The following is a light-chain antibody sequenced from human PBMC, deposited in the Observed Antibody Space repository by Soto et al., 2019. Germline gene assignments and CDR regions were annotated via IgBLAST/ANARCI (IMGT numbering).Light chain of an antibody. J-gene: IGKJ5*01. V-gene: IGKV1-39*01. CDR1: QGISSY. CDR3: QQSYSTPSIT. Sequence: DIQLTQSPSFLSASVGDRVTITVRASQGISSYLAWYQQKPGKAPKLLIYAASTLQSGVPSRFSGSGSGTDFTLTISSRQPEDFATYYCQQSYSTPSITFGQRTRLEIK. CDR2: AAS.